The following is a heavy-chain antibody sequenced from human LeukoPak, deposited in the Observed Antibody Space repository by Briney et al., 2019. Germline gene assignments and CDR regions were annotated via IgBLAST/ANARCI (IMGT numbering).Heavy chain of an antibody. D-gene: IGHD2-8*01. CDR2: ISYDGTYK. V-gene: IGHV3-30*01. CDR1: GYTFSRYA. Sequence: GGSLRLSCAASGYTFSRYAVHWVRQAPGKGLEWGAVISYDGTYKYYADSVKGRFTISRDNSKNTLYLQMNSLRAEDTAVYYCARGGGGCTYGLCYIDSWGQGTLVTVSS. J-gene: IGHJ4*02. CDR3: ARGGGGCTYGLCYIDS.